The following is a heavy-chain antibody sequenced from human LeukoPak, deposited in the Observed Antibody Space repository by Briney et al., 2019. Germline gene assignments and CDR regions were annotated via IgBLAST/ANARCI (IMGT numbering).Heavy chain of an antibody. D-gene: IGHD3-10*01. CDR3: ARHRSTMVRGVLYNWFDP. V-gene: IGHV4-59*08. J-gene: IGHJ5*02. CDR1: GGSISSYY. Sequence: SETLSLTCTVSGGSISSYYWSWIRQPPGKGLEWIGHIYYSGSTNYNPSLKSRVTISVDTSKNQFSLKLSSVTAADTAVYYCARHRSTMVRGVLYNWFDPWGQGTLVTVSS. CDR2: IYYSGST.